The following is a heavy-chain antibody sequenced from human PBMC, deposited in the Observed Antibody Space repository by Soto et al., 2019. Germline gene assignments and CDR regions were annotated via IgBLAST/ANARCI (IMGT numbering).Heavy chain of an antibody. D-gene: IGHD3-9*01. Sequence: PSETLSLTCTVSGGSISSSTYYWGWIRQPPGKGLEWIGSIYFRGSTYYNPSLKSRVTVSVDTSKKQFSLKLTSVTAADTAVYYCAREILTGYYPAWWFDPWGQGTLVTVSS. CDR3: AREILTGYYPAWWFDP. CDR2: IYFRGST. J-gene: IGHJ5*02. V-gene: IGHV4-39*02. CDR1: GGSISSSTYY.